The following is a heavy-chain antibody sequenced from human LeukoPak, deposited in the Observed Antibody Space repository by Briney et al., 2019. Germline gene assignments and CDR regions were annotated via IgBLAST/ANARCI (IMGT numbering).Heavy chain of an antibody. D-gene: IGHD1-26*01. Sequence: GRSLRLSCAVSGFTFSSYGMHWVRQAPGKGLEWVAVISYDGSNKYYADSVKGRFTISRDDAKNTLYLQMNSLSAEDTAVYYCAKEREARRSPFDYWGGGTLVTVSS. CDR1: GFTFSSYG. CDR3: AKEREARRSPFDY. J-gene: IGHJ4*02. CDR2: ISYDGSNK. V-gene: IGHV3-30*18.